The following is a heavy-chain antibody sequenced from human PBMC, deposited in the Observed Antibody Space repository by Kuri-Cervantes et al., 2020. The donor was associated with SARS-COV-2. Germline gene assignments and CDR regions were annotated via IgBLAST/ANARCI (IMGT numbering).Heavy chain of an antibody. CDR3: ARVYSQSYFDN. CDR2: IFYTGNT. J-gene: IGHJ4*02. Sequence: ESLKISCIVSSGSISNSNYYWGWIRQSPGKGLEWLGSIFYTGNTYYAPSLKSRVTISVDTSNNQFSLNLSSVTAADTAVYYCARVYSQSYFDNWGQGTLVTVSS. D-gene: IGHD1-26*01. V-gene: IGHV4-39*07. CDR1: SGSISNSNYY.